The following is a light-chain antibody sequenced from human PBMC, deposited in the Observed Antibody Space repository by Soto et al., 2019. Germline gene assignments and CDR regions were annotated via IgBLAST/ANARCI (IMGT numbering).Light chain of an antibody. V-gene: IGKV1-5*01. CDR2: DAS. CDR1: QSISSW. J-gene: IGKJ1*01. CDR3: QQYNSYPWT. Sequence: IQMAPAPSPLSASVGDRVTITCRASQSISSWLAWYQQKPGKAPKLLIYDASSLESGVPSRFSGSGSGTEFTLTISSLQPDDFATYYCQQYNSYPWTFGQGTKV.